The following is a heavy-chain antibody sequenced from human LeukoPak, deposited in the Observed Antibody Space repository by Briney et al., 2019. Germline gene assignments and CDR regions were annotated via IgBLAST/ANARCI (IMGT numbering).Heavy chain of an antibody. D-gene: IGHD2-21*02. V-gene: IGHV3-74*01. CDR2: INPDGSST. Sequence: PGGSLRLSCAASGFTFISYRMQWVRQAPGKGLAWVSRINPDGSSTSYADSVNGRFTVSRDNAKNTLYLQVNSLRAEDTAVYFCTRELPREVTLDYWGQGTLVTVSS. CDR1: GFTFISYR. CDR3: TRELPREVTLDY. J-gene: IGHJ4*01.